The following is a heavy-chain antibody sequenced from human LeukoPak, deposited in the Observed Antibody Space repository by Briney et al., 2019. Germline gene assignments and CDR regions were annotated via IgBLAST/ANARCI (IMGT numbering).Heavy chain of an antibody. D-gene: IGHD6-13*01. CDR1: GGSFSGYY. V-gene: IGHV4-34*01. Sequence: SETLSLTCAVYGGSFSGYYWSWIRQPPGKGLEWIGEINHSGSTNYNPSLKSRVTISVDTSKNQFSLKLSSVTAADTAVYYCARGSGYSSSWYNDYFDYWGQGTLVTVSS. CDR3: ARGSGYSSSWYNDYFDY. J-gene: IGHJ4*02. CDR2: INHSGST.